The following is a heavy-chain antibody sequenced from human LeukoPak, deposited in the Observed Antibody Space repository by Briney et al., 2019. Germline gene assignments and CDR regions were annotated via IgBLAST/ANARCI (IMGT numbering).Heavy chain of an antibody. J-gene: IGHJ4*02. CDR2: ISSSSSYI. CDR3: ARKVVGATTDY. V-gene: IGHV3-21*01. Sequence: GGSLRLSCAASGFTFSSYSMNWVRQAPGKGLEWVSSISSSSSYIYYADSVKGRFTISRDNAKNSLYLQMNSLRVEDTAMYYCARKVVGATTDYWGQGTLVTVSS. CDR1: GFTFSSYS. D-gene: IGHD1-26*01.